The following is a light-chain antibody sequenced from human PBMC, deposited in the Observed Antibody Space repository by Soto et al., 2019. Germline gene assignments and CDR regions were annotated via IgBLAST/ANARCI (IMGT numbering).Light chain of an antibody. CDR2: DVT. J-gene: IGLJ2*01. Sequence: QSVLTQPASVSGSPGQSITISCTGTSGDVGGYIYVSWYQQYPGKAPKLMIYDVTHRPSGVSNRFSGSKSGNTASLTISGLQAEDEADYYCSSYTNSSTAVVFGGGTKLTVL. V-gene: IGLV2-14*01. CDR3: SSYTNSSTAVV. CDR1: SGDVGGYIY.